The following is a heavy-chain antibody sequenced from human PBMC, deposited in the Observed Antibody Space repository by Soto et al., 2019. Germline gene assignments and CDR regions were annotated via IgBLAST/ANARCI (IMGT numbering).Heavy chain of an antibody. J-gene: IGHJ3*02. CDR3: ARGGGVGVAGSAAFDM. Sequence: QLHLVQSGAVVKKPGASVTVSCSASGYPVTAYYMHWVRQAPGRGLEWMGGINPANGAAKYTQTIQGRVTMTRDTCTSTVFMELSGLTSEATAVFYCARGGGVGVAGSAAFDMWGQGTLVTVSS. CDR2: INPANGAA. D-gene: IGHD3-3*01. CDR1: GYPVTAYY. V-gene: IGHV1-2*02.